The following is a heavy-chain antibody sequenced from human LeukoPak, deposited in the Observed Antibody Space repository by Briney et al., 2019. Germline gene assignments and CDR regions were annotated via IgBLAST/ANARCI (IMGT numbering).Heavy chain of an antibody. V-gene: IGHV3-48*04. CDR3: ARDTYDSSGYYLFDY. CDR1: GFTFSSYS. CDR2: ISSSSSTI. J-gene: IGHJ4*02. D-gene: IGHD3-22*01. Sequence: GGSLRLSCAASGFTFSSYSMNWVRQAPGKGLEWVSYISSSSSTIYYADSVKGRFTISRDNAKNSLYLQMNSLRAEDTAVYYCARDTYDSSGYYLFDYWGQGTLVTVSS.